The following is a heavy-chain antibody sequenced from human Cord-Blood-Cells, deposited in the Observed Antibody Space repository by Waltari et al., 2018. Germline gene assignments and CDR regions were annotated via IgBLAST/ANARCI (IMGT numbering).Heavy chain of an antibody. D-gene: IGHD6-6*01. CDR3: ARGLSSSFAFDI. J-gene: IGHJ3*02. V-gene: IGHV4-34*01. CDR2: INHSGST. CDR1: GGSFSGYY. Sequence: QVQLQQWGAGLLKPSETLSLTCAVYGGSFSGYYWSWIRQPPGKGLEWIGEINHSGSTNYNASLKRRVTISVSTSTNPFSLKLSSVTAADAAVYYCARGLSSSFAFDIWGQGTMVTVSS.